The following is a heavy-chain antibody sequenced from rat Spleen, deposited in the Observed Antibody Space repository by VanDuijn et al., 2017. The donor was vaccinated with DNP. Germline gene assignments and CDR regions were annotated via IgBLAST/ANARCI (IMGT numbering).Heavy chain of an antibody. J-gene: IGHJ2*01. D-gene: IGHD1-12*01. CDR2: ITSSGGST. Sequence: EVQLVESGGGLVQPGRSLKLSCVASGFTFNNYWMTWIRQVPGKGLEWIASITSSGGSTYYQDSMKGRFIISRDNAKNTLYLQVSSLRSEDMATYYCARRGRDSYAHALDYWGQGVMVTVSS. V-gene: IGHV5-31*01. CDR3: ARRGRDSYAHALDY. CDR1: GFTFNNYW.